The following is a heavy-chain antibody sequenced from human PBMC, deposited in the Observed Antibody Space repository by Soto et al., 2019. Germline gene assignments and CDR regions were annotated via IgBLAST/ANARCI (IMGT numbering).Heavy chain of an antibody. Sequence: EVQLVESGGGLVQPGGSLRLSCAASGFTFSSYAMHWVRQAPGKGLEYVSAISSNGGSTYYANSVKGRFTISRDNSKNTLYLQMGSLRAEDMAVYYCARGARDYYYYYMDVWGKGTTVTVSS. CDR1: GFTFSSYA. J-gene: IGHJ6*03. D-gene: IGHD3-10*01. CDR2: ISSNGGST. CDR3: ARGARDYYYYYMDV. V-gene: IGHV3-64*01.